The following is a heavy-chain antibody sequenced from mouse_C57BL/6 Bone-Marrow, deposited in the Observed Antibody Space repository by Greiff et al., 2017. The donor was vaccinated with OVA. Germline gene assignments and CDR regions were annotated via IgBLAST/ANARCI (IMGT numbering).Heavy chain of an antibody. CDR2: INPNNGGT. CDR3: ASKGNYPFAY. V-gene: IGHV1-18*01. CDR1: GYTFTDYN. Sequence: DVQLQESGPELVKPGASVKIPCKASGYTFTDYNMAWVKQSHGKSLEWIGDINPNNGGTIYNQKFKGKATLTVDKSSSTAYMELRSLTSEDTAVYYCASKGNYPFAYWGQGTLVTVSA. J-gene: IGHJ3*01. D-gene: IGHD2-1*01.